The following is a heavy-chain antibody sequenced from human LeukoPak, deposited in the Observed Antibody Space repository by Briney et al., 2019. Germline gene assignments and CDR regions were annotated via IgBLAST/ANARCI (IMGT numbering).Heavy chain of an antibody. CDR1: GFTFSSYW. Sequence: PGGSLRLSRAASGFTFSSYWMHWVRQAPGKGLVWVSRINSDGSSTSYADSVKGRFTISRDNAKNTLYLQMNSLRAEDTAVYYCARGTHKWELANRFDFWGQGTLVTVSS. CDR3: ARGTHKWELANRFDF. D-gene: IGHD1-26*01. V-gene: IGHV3-74*01. J-gene: IGHJ4*02. CDR2: INSDGSST.